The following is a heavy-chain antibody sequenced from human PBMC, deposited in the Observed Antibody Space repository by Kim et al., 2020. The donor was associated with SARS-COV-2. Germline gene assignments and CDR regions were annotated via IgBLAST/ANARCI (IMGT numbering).Heavy chain of an antibody. V-gene: IGHV4-59*13. CDR2: IYYSGST. CDR3: ARADHFEVFDY. J-gene: IGHJ4*02. D-gene: IGHD3-3*02. CDR1: GGSISSYY. Sequence: SETLSLTCTVSGGSISSYYWSWIRQPPGKGLEWIGYIYYSGSTNYNPSLKSRVTISVDTSKNQFSLKLSSVTAADTAVYYCARADHFEVFDYWGQGTLVTVSS.